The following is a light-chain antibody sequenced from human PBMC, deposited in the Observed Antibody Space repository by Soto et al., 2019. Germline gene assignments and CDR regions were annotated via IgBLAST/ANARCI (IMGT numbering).Light chain of an antibody. CDR3: QHYSNWLPIT. CDR1: QSVSNN. J-gene: IGKJ5*01. Sequence: IVMTQSPATLSVSPGERATLSCRASQSVSNNLAWYQQKPGQAPRLLIYGASTRATGIPARFSGSGSGTEFTLTVTSLQSEDFAVYYCQHYSNWLPITFGQGTRLEI. V-gene: IGKV3D-15*01. CDR2: GAS.